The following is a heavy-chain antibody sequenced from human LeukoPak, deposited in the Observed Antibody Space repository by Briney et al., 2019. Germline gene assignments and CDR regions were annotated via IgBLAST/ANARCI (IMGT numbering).Heavy chain of an antibody. CDR2: ISGSGGST. D-gene: IGHD3-22*01. CDR1: GFTFSSYG. Sequence: GGSLRLSCAASGFTFSSYGMSWVRQAPGKGLEWVSAISGSGGSTYYADSVKGRFTISRDNSKNTLYLQMNSLRAEDTAVYYCAKDGRYYDSRVSFDYWGQGTLVTVSS. J-gene: IGHJ4*02. V-gene: IGHV3-23*01. CDR3: AKDGRYYDSRVSFDY.